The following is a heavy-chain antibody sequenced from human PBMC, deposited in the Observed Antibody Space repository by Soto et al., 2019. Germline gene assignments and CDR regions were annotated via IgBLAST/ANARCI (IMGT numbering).Heavy chain of an antibody. CDR2: INPNSGGT. J-gene: IGHJ6*02. CDR1: GYTFTGYY. V-gene: IGHV1-2*02. CDR3: ARDRHGSSWYGYYYYGMDV. Sequence: ASVKVSCKASGYTFTGYYMHWVRQAPGQGLEWMGWINPNSGGTNYAQKFQGRVTMTRDTSISTAYMELSRLRSDDTAVYYCARDRHGSSWYGYYYYGMDVWGQGTTVTVSS. D-gene: IGHD6-13*01.